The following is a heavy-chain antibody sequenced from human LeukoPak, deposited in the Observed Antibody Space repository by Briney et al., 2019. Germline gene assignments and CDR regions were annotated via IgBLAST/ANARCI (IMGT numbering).Heavy chain of an antibody. CDR3: AHSGPYYDFWSGYIPNFDY. V-gene: IGHV2-5*01. CDR2: IYWNDDK. D-gene: IGHD3-3*01. CDR1: GVSLSTSGVG. J-gene: IGHJ4*02. Sequence: SGPTLVKPTQTLTLTCTFSGVSLSTSGVGVGWIRQPPGKALEWLALIYWNDDKRYSPSLKSRLTITKDTSKNQVVLTMTNMDPVDTATYYCAHSGPYYDFWSGYIPNFDYWGQGTLVTVSS.